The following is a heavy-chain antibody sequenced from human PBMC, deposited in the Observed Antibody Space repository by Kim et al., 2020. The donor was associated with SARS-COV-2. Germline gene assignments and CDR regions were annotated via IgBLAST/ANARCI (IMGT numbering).Heavy chain of an antibody. CDR3: AARNWGSGD. Sequence: GGSLRLSCVVSGFTFSDAWMSWVRQAPGKGLEWVGRIKSKTDGGTTDYAAPVKDRFTISRDDSTNTLYLHMNSLKTEDTALYYCAARNWGSGDWGQGTLV. V-gene: IGHV3-15*05. J-gene: IGHJ4*02. CDR2: IKSKTDGGTT. D-gene: IGHD7-27*01. CDR1: GFTFSDAW.